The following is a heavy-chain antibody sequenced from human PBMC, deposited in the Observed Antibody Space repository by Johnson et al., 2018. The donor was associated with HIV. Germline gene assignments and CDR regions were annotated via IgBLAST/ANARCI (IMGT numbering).Heavy chain of an antibody. Sequence: VQLVESGGGVVQPGRSLRLSCAASGFTFSSYGMHWVRQAPGKGLEWVAVISYDGSNKYYADSVKGRFTISRDNSKNTLYLQINSLRAEDTAVYYCAKDHAPAYYYDSSGPWGAFDIWGQGTMVTVSS. CDR3: AKDHAPAYYYDSSGPWGAFDI. D-gene: IGHD3-22*01. CDR1: GFTFSSYG. V-gene: IGHV3-30*18. CDR2: ISYDGSNK. J-gene: IGHJ3*02.